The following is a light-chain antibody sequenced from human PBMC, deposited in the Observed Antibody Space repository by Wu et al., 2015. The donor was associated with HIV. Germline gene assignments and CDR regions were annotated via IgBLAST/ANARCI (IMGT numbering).Light chain of an antibody. J-gene: IGKJ2*01. CDR3: HQYGSSPYT. CDR1: QSVGNY. CDR2: GAS. Sequence: EVVLTQSPGTLSLSPGERVILSCRTSQSVGNYLAWYQQKPGQAPRLLIYGASSRATGIPDRFSGSGSGTDFTLTISRLEPEDFAVYYCHQYGSSPYTFGQGTKLEIK. V-gene: IGKV3-20*01.